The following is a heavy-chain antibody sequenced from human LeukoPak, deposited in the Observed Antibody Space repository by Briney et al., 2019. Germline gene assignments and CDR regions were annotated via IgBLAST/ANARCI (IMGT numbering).Heavy chain of an antibody. CDR2: TKPDGSAE. CDR1: GFSFRNYW. J-gene: IGHJ4*02. D-gene: IGHD2-15*01. Sequence: GGSLRLSCAASGFSFRNYWMGWVRQAPGKGLEWVANTKPDGSAEYYADSVRGRFTASRDNANNLLYLQMNRLRAEDTAVYYCARDGGLHTSFDYWGQGTLLTVSS. CDR3: ARDGGLHTSFDY. V-gene: IGHV3-7*01.